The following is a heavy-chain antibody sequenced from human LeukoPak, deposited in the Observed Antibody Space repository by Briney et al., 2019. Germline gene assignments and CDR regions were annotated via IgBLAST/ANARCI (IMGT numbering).Heavy chain of an antibody. CDR2: ISSRSSYI. CDR3: AKDPDYYDSSGRETDY. J-gene: IGHJ4*02. CDR1: GFTFSSYS. D-gene: IGHD3-22*01. V-gene: IGHV3-21*04. Sequence: GGSLRLSCAASGFTFSSYSMNWVRQAPGKGLEWVSSISSRSSYIDYADSVKGRFTISRDNSKNTLYLQMNSLRAEDTAVYYCAKDPDYYDSSGRETDYWGQGTLVTVSS.